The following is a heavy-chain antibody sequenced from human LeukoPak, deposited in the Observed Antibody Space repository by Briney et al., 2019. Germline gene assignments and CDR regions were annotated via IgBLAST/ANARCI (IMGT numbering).Heavy chain of an antibody. J-gene: IGHJ6*02. Sequence: PGGSLRLSCAASGFTVSSNYMSWVRQAPGKGLEWVSVIYSGGSTYYADSVKGRFTISRDNSKNTLYLQMNSLRAEDTAVYYCARDGGGSYSYGYRYGMDVWGQGTTVAVSS. CDR1: GFTVSSNY. CDR2: IYSGGST. D-gene: IGHD5-18*01. CDR3: ARDGGGSYSYGYRYGMDV. V-gene: IGHV3-53*01.